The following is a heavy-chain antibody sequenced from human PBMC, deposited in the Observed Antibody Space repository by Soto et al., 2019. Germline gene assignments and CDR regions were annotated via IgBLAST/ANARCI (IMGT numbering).Heavy chain of an antibody. CDR1: GGSISSGGYS. V-gene: IGHV4-30-2*01. CDR2: IYHSGST. Sequence: PSETLSLTCAVSGGSISSGGYSWSWIRQPPGKGLEWIGYIYHSGSTYYNPSLKSRVTISVDRSKNQFSLKLSSVTAADTAVYYCASRRVLMVSIDYGDRDAFDIWGQGTMVTVSS. CDR3: ASRRVLMVSIDYGDRDAFDI. J-gene: IGHJ3*02. D-gene: IGHD2-8*01.